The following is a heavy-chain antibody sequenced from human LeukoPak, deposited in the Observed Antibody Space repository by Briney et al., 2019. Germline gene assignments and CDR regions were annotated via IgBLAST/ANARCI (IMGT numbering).Heavy chain of an antibody. D-gene: IGHD1-26*01. CDR1: GFTFSNYW. CDR2: IRGGGET. J-gene: IGHJ6*01. Sequence: GGSLRLSCAASGFTFSNYWMSWVRQAPGKGLEWVSSIRGGGETFYADSVKGRFTISRDNSKNTLYLEMNSLRAEDTAIYYCAKMKGHPLPKYYMDVWGQGTTVTVSS. CDR3: AKMKGHPLPKYYMDV. V-gene: IGHV3-23*01.